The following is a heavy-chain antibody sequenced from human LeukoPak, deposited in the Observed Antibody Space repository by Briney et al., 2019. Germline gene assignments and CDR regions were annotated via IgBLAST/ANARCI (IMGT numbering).Heavy chain of an antibody. CDR1: GFIPSSNY. D-gene: IGHD2-15*01. CDR3: ARDSFGYWRAFDI. CDR2: IYSGGST. Sequence: PGGSLRLSCAASGFIPSSNYMSWVRQAPGKGLEGVAVIYSGGSTYYPDSVKGRFTISRDNSKNTLYLQMNSLRAEDTAVYYCARDSFGYWRAFDIWGQGTMVTVSS. J-gene: IGHJ3*02. V-gene: IGHV3-66*02.